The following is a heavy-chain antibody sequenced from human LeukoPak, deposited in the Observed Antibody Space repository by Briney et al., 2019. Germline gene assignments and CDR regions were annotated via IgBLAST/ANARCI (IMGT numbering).Heavy chain of an antibody. CDR3: AREEWLFRRAFDY. D-gene: IGHD3-3*01. CDR2: ISAYNGNT. J-gene: IGHJ4*02. CDR1: GYTVTSYG. Sequence: ASVKLSCKASGYTVTSYGISWGRQAPGQGLGWMGWISAYNGNTNYAQKLQGRVTMTTDTSTNTAYMELRSLGSDDTAVYYWAREEWLFRRAFDYWGQGTLVTVSS. V-gene: IGHV1-18*01.